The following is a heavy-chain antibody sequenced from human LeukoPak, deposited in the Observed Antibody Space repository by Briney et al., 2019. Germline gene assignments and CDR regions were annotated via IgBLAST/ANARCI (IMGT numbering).Heavy chain of an antibody. V-gene: IGHV1-3*01. CDR3: AKRTLRGGGATVTHFDY. J-gene: IGHJ4*02. D-gene: IGHD4-11*01. CDR1: GYTFTSYA. Sequence: ASVKVSCKASGYTFTSYAMHWVRQAPGQRLEWMGWINAGNGNTKYSQKFQGRVTITRDTSASTAYMELSSLRSEDTAVYYCAKRTLRGGGATVTHFDYWGQGTLVTVSS. CDR2: INAGNGNT.